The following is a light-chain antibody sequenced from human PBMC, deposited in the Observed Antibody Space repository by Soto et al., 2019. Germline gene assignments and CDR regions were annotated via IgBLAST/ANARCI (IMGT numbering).Light chain of an antibody. Sequence: EIVMTQSPATLSVSPGERATLSCRASQSVSSNLAWYQQKPGQAPRLLIYGASTRATGIPARFSGSGSGTEFTLTISSLQSEDFAVYYCQQYNNWRQDTFGQGIKLEIK. J-gene: IGKJ2*01. CDR3: QQYNNWRQDT. CDR1: QSVSSN. V-gene: IGKV3-15*01. CDR2: GAS.